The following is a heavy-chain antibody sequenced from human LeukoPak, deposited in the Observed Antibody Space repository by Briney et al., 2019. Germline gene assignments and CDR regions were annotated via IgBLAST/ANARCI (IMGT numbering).Heavy chain of an antibody. CDR2: ISYDGSNK. V-gene: IGHV3-30*04. J-gene: IGHJ4*02. CDR3: ARLHQRLRYYDSSGYYHY. Sequence: PGGSLRLSCATSGFTFTSYAMNWVRQAPGKGLEWVALISYDGSNKYYADSVKGRFTISRDNSKNTLYLQMNSLRVEDAAVYYCARLHQRLRYYDSSGYYHYWGQGTLVTVSS. D-gene: IGHD3-22*01. CDR1: GFTFTSYA.